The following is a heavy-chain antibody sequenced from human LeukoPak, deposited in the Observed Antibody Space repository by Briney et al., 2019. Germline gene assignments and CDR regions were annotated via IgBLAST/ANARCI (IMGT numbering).Heavy chain of an antibody. CDR1: GYTLTELS. V-gene: IGHV1-24*01. CDR3: AKGSSGYYYLDY. Sequence: ASVKVSCKVSGYTLTELSMHWVRQAPGKGLEWMGGFDPEDGETIYAQKFQGRVTMTEDTSTDTAYMELSSLRSEDTAVYYCAKGSSGYYYLDYWGQGTLVTVSS. CDR2: FDPEDGET. D-gene: IGHD3-22*01. J-gene: IGHJ4*02.